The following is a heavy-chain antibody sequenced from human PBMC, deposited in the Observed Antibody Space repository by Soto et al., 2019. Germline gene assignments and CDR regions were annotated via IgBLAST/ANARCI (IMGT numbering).Heavy chain of an antibody. J-gene: IGHJ6*02. CDR2: INPNSGGT. D-gene: IGHD2-2*02. V-gene: IGHV1-2*04. CDR3: ARGWYCSSTSCYTTPNYGVDV. CDR1: GYTFTGYD. Sequence: ASVKVSCKASGYTFTGYDMHWVRQAPGQRLEWMGWINPNSGGTNYAQKFQGWVTMTRDTSISTAYMELSRLRSDDTAVYYCARGWYCSSTSCYTTPNYGVDVWGQGTTVTVSS.